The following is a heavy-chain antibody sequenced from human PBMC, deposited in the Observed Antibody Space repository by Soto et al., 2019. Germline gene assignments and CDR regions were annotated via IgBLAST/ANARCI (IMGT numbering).Heavy chain of an antibody. CDR2: INAGNGDT. CDR3: SRANSSSSH. CDR1: GYTFATSS. D-gene: IGHD5-18*01. V-gene: IGHV1-3*01. J-gene: IGHJ4*02. Sequence: QVQLVQSGGEVKKPGASVKVSCKASGYTFATSSVHWVRQAPGQSLEWMGWINAGNGDTKYSQNFQGRVTISRDTSEGTGFIELSRPIYKYSAVYFCSRANSSSSHWGQGTLVTVSS.